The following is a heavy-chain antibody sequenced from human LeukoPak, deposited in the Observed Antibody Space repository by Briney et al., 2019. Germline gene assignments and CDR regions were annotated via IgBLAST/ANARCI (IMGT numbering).Heavy chain of an antibody. J-gene: IGHJ4*02. D-gene: IGHD5-24*01. CDR2: IYSGGST. CDR1: GFTVSSKY. V-gene: IGHV3-53*01. CDR3: AREVEMATTLSFDY. Sequence: GGSLRLSCAASGFTVSSKYMSWVRQAPGKGLEWVSVIYSGGSTYYADSVKGRFTISRDNSKNTLYLQMNSLRAEDTAVYYCAREVEMATTLSFDYWGQGTLVTVSS.